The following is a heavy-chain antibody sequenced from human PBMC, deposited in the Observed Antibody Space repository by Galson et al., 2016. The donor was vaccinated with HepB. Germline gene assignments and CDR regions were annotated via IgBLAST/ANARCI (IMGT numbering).Heavy chain of an antibody. Sequence: SLRLSCAASGFTVNTHYMSWVRQAPGKGLAWVSVIYSGGSTYYADSVQGRFTTSRDTSKNTLSLQMNRLRAEDTAIYYGARNGYCSGGSCYRTGWFDPWGLGTLVTVSS. V-gene: IGHV3-53*01. CDR2: IYSGGST. D-gene: IGHD2-15*01. J-gene: IGHJ5*02. CDR1: GFTVNTHY. CDR3: ARNGYCSGGSCYRTGWFDP.